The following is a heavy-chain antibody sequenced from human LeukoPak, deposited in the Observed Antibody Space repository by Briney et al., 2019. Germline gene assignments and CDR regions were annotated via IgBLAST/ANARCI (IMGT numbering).Heavy chain of an antibody. V-gene: IGHV6-1*01. Sequence: SQTLSLTCAISGDSVSSNSAAWNWIRQSPSRGLEWLGRTYYRSNWYHDYALSVKSRITINPDSSKNQFSLLLNSVTPEDTAVYYCAKDPGLGAADDYWGQGTLVTVSS. CDR2: TYYRSNWYH. D-gene: IGHD6-13*01. CDR3: AKDPGLGAADDY. CDR1: GDSVSSNSAA. J-gene: IGHJ4*02.